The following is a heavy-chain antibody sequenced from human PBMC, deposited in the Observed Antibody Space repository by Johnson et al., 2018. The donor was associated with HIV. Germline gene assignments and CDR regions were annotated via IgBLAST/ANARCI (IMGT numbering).Heavy chain of an antibody. CDR2: ISSSGTTI. J-gene: IGHJ3*02. V-gene: IGHV3-11*01. D-gene: IGHD1-26*01. CDR3: ATGENLKWELRFVDAVDI. CDR1: GFRFSDHY. Sequence: QVQLVESGGGVVQPGGSLRLSCVASGFRFSDHYMSWIRQAPGKGLEWVSYISSSGTTIYSADSVKGRFTISRDNAKNSLYLQMNSMRAEDTALYYCATGENLKWELRFVDAVDIWGQGTMVTVSS.